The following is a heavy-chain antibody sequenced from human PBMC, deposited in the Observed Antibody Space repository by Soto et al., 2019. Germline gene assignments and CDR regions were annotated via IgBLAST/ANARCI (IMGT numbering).Heavy chain of an antibody. CDR2: ISGSSTTI. CDR3: VRDGLSSSWYRYFDL. D-gene: IGHD6-13*01. J-gene: IGHJ2*01. Sequence: GGSLRLSCAASGFTFSTYSMNWFRQAPGKGLEWVSYISGSSTTIYYADSVKGRFTISRDNAKNSLYLQMNSLRAEDTAVYYCVRDGLSSSWYRYFDLWGRGTLVTVSS. CDR1: GFTFSTYS. V-gene: IGHV3-48*01.